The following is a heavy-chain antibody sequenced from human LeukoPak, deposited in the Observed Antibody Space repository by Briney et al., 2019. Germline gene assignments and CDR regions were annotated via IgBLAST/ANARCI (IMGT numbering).Heavy chain of an antibody. V-gene: IGHV4-31*03. CDR2: IYYSGST. Sequence: SETLSLTCTVSGGSISSGGYYWSWIRQHPGKGLEWIGYIYYSGSTHYNPSLKSRVTISVDTSKNQFSLRLSSVAAADTAVYYCARAGVTMIRGVITEYRGDVWGQGTTVTVSS. CDR1: GGSISSGGYY. D-gene: IGHD3-10*01. CDR3: ARAGVTMIRGVITEYRGDV. J-gene: IGHJ6*02.